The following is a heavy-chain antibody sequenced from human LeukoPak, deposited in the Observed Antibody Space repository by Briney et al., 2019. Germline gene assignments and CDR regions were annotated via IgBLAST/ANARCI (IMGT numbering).Heavy chain of an antibody. D-gene: IGHD3-9*01. CDR1: GFTFSSYA. Sequence: GGSLRLSCAASGFTFSSYAMSWARQAPGKGLEWVSAISGSGGSTYYADSVKGRFTISRDNSKNTLYLQMNSLRAEDTAVYYCALGRRDAYYDILTGYYKGDDYWGQGTLVTVSS. V-gene: IGHV3-23*01. J-gene: IGHJ4*02. CDR3: ALGRRDAYYDILTGYYKGDDY. CDR2: ISGSGGST.